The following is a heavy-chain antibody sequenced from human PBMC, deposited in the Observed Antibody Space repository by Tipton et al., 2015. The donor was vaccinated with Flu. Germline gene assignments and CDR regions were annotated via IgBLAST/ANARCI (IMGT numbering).Heavy chain of an antibody. Sequence: TLSLTCNVSGGSISSSSDYWGWIRQPPGKGLEWIGNIGHTGNTYHNPSLKSRVRLSVDTSKNQFSLKLSSVTAADTAVYYCARRNYSNYVSEPKNWFDSWGQGTLVTVSS. CDR1: GGSISSSSDY. D-gene: IGHD4-11*01. V-gene: IGHV4-39*07. CDR3: ARRNYSNYVSEPKNWFDS. CDR2: IGHTGNT. J-gene: IGHJ5*01.